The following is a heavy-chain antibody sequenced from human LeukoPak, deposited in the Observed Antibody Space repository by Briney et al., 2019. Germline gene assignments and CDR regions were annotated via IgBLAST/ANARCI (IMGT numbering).Heavy chain of an antibody. CDR2: IWYDGSNK. J-gene: IGHJ4*02. CDR1: GFTFSTYG. CDR3: ARDHCGGDCSTPPLGFDD. Sequence: GGSLRLSCAASGFTFSTYGMHWARQAPGKGLEWVAVIWYDGSNKYYADSVTGRFTISRDNSNNMLYLQMNSLRAEDTAVYYCARDHCGGDCSTPPLGFDDWGQGTLVTVSS. V-gene: IGHV3-33*01. D-gene: IGHD2-21*02.